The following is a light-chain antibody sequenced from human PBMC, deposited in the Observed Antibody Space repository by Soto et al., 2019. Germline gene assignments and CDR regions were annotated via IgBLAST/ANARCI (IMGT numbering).Light chain of an antibody. CDR3: QQYNNWPRT. J-gene: IGKJ1*01. CDR1: QSVSSN. V-gene: IGKV3-15*01. CDR2: GAS. Sequence: EIVLTHSPATVSVSPGERATVSCRASQSVSSNLAWYQQKPGQAPRLLIYGASTRATGIPARFSGSGSGTEFTLTISSLQSEDFAVYYCQQYNNWPRTFGQGTKVDIK.